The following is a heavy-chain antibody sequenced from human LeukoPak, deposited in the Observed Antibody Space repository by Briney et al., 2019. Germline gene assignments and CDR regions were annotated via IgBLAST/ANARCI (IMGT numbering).Heavy chain of an antibody. Sequence: GGSLRLSCAASGFTFISYSMNWVRKAPGKGLEWVSSIISSSRSFIYYADSVKGRFTISRDNAKNSLYLQMNSLRAEDTAVYYCARDFGSNGDFHAFDIWGQGTMVTVSS. CDR3: ARDFGSNGDFHAFDI. J-gene: IGHJ3*02. CDR2: IISSSRSFI. V-gene: IGHV3-21*01. CDR1: GFTFISYS. D-gene: IGHD4-17*01.